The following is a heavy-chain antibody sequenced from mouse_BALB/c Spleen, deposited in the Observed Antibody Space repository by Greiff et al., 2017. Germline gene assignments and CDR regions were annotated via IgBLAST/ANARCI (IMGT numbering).Heavy chain of an antibody. D-gene: IGHD5-1-1*01. J-gene: IGHJ3*01. Sequence: VKLMESGGGLVQPGGSLKLSCAASGFTFSSYTMSWVRQTPEKRLEWVAYISNGGGSTYYPDTVKGRFTISRDNAKNTLYLQMSSLKSEDTAMYYCARNTPWFAYWGQGTLVTVSA. V-gene: IGHV5-12-2*01. CDR3: ARNTPWFAY. CDR2: ISNGGGST. CDR1: GFTFSSYT.